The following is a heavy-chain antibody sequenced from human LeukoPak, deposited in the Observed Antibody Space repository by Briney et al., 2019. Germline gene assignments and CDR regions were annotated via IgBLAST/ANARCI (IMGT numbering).Heavy chain of an antibody. D-gene: IGHD1-1*01. CDR1: GGSISSSNW. J-gene: IGHJ3*02. V-gene: IGHV4-4*02. CDR2: IYHSGST. Sequence: KPSETLSLTCAVSGGSISSSNWWSWVRQPPGKGLEWIGEIYHSGSTNYNPSLKSRVTISVDKSKNQFSLQLSSVTPDDTAVYYCARWYALERRSGGRDAFDIWGQGTMVTVSS. CDR3: ARWYALERRSGGRDAFDI.